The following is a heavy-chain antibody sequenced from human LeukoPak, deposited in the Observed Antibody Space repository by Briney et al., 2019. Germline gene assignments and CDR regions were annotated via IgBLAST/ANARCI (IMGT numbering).Heavy chain of an antibody. CDR2: IRYEGSNK. J-gene: IGHJ4*02. CDR3: AKSNWVFDY. Sequence: TGGSLRLSCAASGFTFSSYGMHWVRQAPGKGLGWVAFIRYEGSNKYYADSVKGRFTISRDNYKNTLYLQMHSLRAEDTAVYYCAKSNWVFDYWGQGTLVTVSS. D-gene: IGHD7-27*01. CDR1: GFTFSSYG. V-gene: IGHV3-30*02.